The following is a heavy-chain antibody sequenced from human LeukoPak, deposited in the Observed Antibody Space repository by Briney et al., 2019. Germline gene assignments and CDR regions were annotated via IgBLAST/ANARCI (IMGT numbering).Heavy chain of an antibody. Sequence: SETLSLTCSVSGDSVSSDSYYWSWIRQPPGKGLEWIGYIYYSGSTNYNPSLKSRVTISVDTSKNQFSLKLSSVTAADTAVYYCARGRCSSTSCYPPYYYGMDVWGQGTTVTVSS. CDR3: ARGRCSSTSCYPPYYYGMDV. V-gene: IGHV4-61*01. J-gene: IGHJ6*02. CDR1: GDSVSSDSYY. D-gene: IGHD2-2*01. CDR2: IYYSGST.